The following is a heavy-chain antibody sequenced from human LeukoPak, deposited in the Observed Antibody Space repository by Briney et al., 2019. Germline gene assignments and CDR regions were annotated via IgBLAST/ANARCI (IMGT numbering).Heavy chain of an antibody. D-gene: IGHD6-13*01. CDR3: TKDSLAAAGNFDY. CDR1: GFTFDDYA. CDR2: ISGDGGST. J-gene: IGHJ4*02. Sequence: PGGSLRLSCAAPGFTFDDYAMHWVRQAPGQGLEWVSLISGDGGSTYYADSVKGRFTISRDNSKNSLYLQMNSLKTEDSALYYCTKDSLAAAGNFDYWGQGTLVTVSS. V-gene: IGHV3-43*02.